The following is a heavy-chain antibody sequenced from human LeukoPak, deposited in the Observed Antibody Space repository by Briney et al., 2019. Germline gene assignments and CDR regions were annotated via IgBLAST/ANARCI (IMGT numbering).Heavy chain of an antibody. V-gene: IGHV3-64*01. D-gene: IGHD5-24*01. CDR2: ILPNGGST. CDR3: ARDRDGGFAFDI. CDR1: GFTFSSYV. Sequence: GGSLRLSCAASGFTFSSYVMHWVRRAPGKGLEYVSAILPNGGSTSYANSVRGRFTISRDNSKNTLYLQMGSLRVEDMAVYYCARDRDGGFAFDIWGQGTMVTVSS. J-gene: IGHJ3*02.